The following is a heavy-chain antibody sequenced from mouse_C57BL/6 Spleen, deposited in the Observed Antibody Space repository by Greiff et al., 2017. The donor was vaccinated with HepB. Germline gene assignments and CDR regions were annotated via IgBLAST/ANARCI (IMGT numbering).Heavy chain of an antibody. V-gene: IGHV1-69*01. J-gene: IGHJ2*01. D-gene: IGHD1-1*01. CDR2: IDPSDSYT. Sequence: QVQLKESGPELVKPGASVKLSCKASGYTFTSYWMHWVKQRPGQGLEWIGEIDPSDSYTNYNQKFKGKSTLTVDKSSSTAYMQLSSLTSEDSAVYYCARRGLATVVSFDYWGQGTTLTVSS. CDR3: ARRGLATVVSFDY. CDR1: GYTFTSYW.